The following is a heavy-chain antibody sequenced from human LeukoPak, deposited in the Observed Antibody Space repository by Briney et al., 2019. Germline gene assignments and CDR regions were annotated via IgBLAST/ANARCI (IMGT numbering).Heavy chain of an antibody. V-gene: IGHV1-69*11. CDR1: GYSFTDYY. CDR2: IIPILSQS. Sequence: SVKVSCKASGYSFTDYYINWVRQAPGQGLEWMGRIIPILSQSNYAQKFQGTVSITADEFTDTVNMELSSLRSEDTAVYYCATGTSYRDSFDVWGQGTKVTVSS. J-gene: IGHJ3*01. CDR3: ATGTSYRDSFDV. D-gene: IGHD3/OR15-3a*01.